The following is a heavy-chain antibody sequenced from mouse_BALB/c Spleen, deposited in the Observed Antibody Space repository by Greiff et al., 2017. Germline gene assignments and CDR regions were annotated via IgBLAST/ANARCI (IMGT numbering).Heavy chain of an antibody. D-gene: IGHD2-1*01. CDR3: AIDGNYGGYFDV. J-gene: IGHJ1*01. V-gene: IGHV14-3*02. Sequence: EVQVVESGAELVKPGASVKLSCTASGFNIKDTYMHWVKQRPEQGLEWIGRIDPANGNTKYDPKFQGKATITADTSSNTAYLQLSSLTSEDTAVYYCAIDGNYGGYFDVWGAGTTVTVSS. CDR1: GFNIKDTY. CDR2: IDPANGNT.